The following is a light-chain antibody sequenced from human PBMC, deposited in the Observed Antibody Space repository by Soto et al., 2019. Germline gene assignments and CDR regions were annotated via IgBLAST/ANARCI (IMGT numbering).Light chain of an antibody. CDR1: QSISSW. CDR2: KAS. CDR3: QQYHSYLGT. J-gene: IGKJ1*01. V-gene: IGKV1-5*03. Sequence: DIQMTQSPSTLSASVGDRVTITCRASQSISSWLAWYQQKPGKAPKLLIYKASSLESGVPSRFSVSGSGTEFTLTISSLQPDDFATYYCQQYHSYLGTFGQGTKVEI.